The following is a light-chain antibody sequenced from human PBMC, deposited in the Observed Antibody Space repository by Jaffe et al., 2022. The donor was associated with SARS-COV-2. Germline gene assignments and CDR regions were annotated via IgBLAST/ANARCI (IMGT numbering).Light chain of an antibody. CDR3: QQSYTTPYT. J-gene: IGKJ2*01. Sequence: DIQMTQSPSSLSASIGERVTITCRASQTIGSYLSWYQEKPGKAPKLLIYAASTLQTGVPSRFSGSGSGPDFTLTISSLQPEDFATYYCQQSYTTPYTFGQGTKLEMK. CDR1: QTIGSY. CDR2: AAS. V-gene: IGKV1-39*01.